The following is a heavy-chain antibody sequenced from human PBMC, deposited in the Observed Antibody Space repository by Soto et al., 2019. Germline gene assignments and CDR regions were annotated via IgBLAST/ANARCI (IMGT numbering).Heavy chain of an antibody. CDR1: GGTFSSYA. CDR3: ARKEGITGTLRTYYYYYGMDV. Sequence: SVKVSCKASGGTFSSYAISWVRQAPGQGLEWMGGIIPIFGTANYAQKFQGRVTITADESTSTAYMELSSLRSEDTAVYYCARKEGITGTLRTYYYYYGMDVWGQGTTVTVSS. J-gene: IGHJ6*02. V-gene: IGHV1-69*13. D-gene: IGHD1-20*01. CDR2: IIPIFGTA.